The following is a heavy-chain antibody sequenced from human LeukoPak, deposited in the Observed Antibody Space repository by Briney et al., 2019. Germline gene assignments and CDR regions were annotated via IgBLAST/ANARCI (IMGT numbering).Heavy chain of an antibody. V-gene: IGHV4-39*01. Sequence: PSETLSLTCTVSGGSISSSSYYWGWIRQPPGKGLEWIGSIYYSGRTYYNPSLKSRVTISVDTSKNQFSLKLSSVTAADTAVYYCARGVVVPAAIRPFDYWGQGTLVTVSS. D-gene: IGHD2-2*02. CDR3: ARGVVVPAAIRPFDY. CDR1: GGSISSSSYY. CDR2: IYYSGRT. J-gene: IGHJ4*02.